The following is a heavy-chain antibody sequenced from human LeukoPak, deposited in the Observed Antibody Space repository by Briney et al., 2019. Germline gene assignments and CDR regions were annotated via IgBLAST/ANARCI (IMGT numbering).Heavy chain of an antibody. D-gene: IGHD1-1*01. Sequence: GGSLRLSCGVSGFTFRNYWMTWVRQVPGKGLEWVVNINEGGNEKNYVDSVKGRFTVSRDNAQNSLYLQMNSLRVQDTAVYYCARHPNSNWDYWGQGTLVTVSS. CDR2: INEGGNEK. V-gene: IGHV3-7*03. CDR1: GFTFRNYW. J-gene: IGHJ4*02. CDR3: ARHPNSNWDY.